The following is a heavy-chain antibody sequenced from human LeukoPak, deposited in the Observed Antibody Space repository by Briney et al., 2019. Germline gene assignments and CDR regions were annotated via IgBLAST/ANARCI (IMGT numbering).Heavy chain of an antibody. Sequence: GGSLRLSCAASGFTFSSYGMHWVRQAPGKGLEWVAVISYDGSNKYYADSVKGRFTISRDNSKNTLYLQMNSLRAEDTAVYYCAKDRTYSGNLDAFDIWGQGTMVTVSS. CDR2: ISYDGSNK. D-gene: IGHD1-26*01. CDR3: AKDRTYSGNLDAFDI. CDR1: GFTFSSYG. J-gene: IGHJ3*02. V-gene: IGHV3-30*18.